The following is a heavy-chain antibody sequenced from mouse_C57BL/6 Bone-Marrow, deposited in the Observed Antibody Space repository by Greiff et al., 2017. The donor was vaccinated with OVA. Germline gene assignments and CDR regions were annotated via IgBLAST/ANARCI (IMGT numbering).Heavy chain of an antibody. J-gene: IGHJ2*01. CDR1: GYTFTSYG. Sequence: LLESGAELARPGASVKLSCKASGYTFTSYGISWVKQRTGQGLEWIGEIYPRSGNTYYNEKFKGKATLTADKSSSTAYMELRSLTSEDSAVYFCARSGTITTVVATDYFDYWGQGTTLTVSS. V-gene: IGHV1-81*01. CDR2: IYPRSGNT. CDR3: ARSGTITTVVATDYFDY. D-gene: IGHD1-1*01.